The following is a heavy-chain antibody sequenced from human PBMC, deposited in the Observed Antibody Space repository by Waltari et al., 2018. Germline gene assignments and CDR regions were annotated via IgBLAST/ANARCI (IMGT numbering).Heavy chain of an antibody. Sequence: QVQLVESGGGVVQPGRSLRLSCAASGFTFSSYGMPGVRQAPGKGLEWVEVICEDGSNKYDADSVKGRFTIARDNSKNTLYLQMNSLRAEDTAVYYCARDRSRSHDYWGQGTLVTVSS. CDR3: ARDRSRSHDY. CDR1: GFTFSSYG. J-gene: IGHJ4*02. CDR2: ICEDGSNK. V-gene: IGHV3-33*01.